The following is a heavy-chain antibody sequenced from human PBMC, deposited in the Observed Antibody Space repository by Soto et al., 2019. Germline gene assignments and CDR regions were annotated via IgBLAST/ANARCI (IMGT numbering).Heavy chain of an antibody. J-gene: IGHJ4*02. CDR3: ARKPYNTAWPGVDF. CDR2: IYPGDSDT. D-gene: IGHD6-19*01. Sequence: EVQLVQSGAEVKKPGESLRISCKGSGFSFTSYWIGWVRQMPGKGLEWMGIIYPGDSDTRYSPSFQGQVTISADRSTSTAYLQWSSLKASDTAIYYCARKPYNTAWPGVDFWGQGTLVTVSS. CDR1: GFSFTSYW. V-gene: IGHV5-51*03.